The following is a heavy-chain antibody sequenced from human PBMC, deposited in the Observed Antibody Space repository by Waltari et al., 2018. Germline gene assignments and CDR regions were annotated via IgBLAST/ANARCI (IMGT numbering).Heavy chain of an antibody. CDR1: GGSISSYY. J-gene: IGHJ6*02. D-gene: IGHD6-6*01. CDR2: IYTSGST. Sequence: QVQLQESGPGLVKPSETLSLTCTVSGGSISSYYWSWIRQPAGKGLEWIGRIYTSGSTNYNPSLKSRVTISVDKSKNQFSLKLSSVTAADTTVYYCAREGSIAANYGMDVWGQGTTVTVSS. CDR3: AREGSIAANYGMDV. V-gene: IGHV4-4*07.